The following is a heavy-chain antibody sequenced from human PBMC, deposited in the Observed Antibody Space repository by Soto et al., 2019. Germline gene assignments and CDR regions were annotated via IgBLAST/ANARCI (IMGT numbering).Heavy chain of an antibody. CDR2: IWYDGSNK. J-gene: IGHJ4*02. V-gene: IGHV3-33*01. Sequence: GGSLRLSCAASGFTFSSYGMHWVRQAPGKGLEWVAVIWYDGSNKYYADSVKGRFTISRDNSKNTLYLQMNSLRAEDTAVYYCAMGHSSGWPYYFYDWGQGTLVPVSS. D-gene: IGHD6-19*01. CDR1: GFTFSSYG. CDR3: AMGHSSGWPYYFYD.